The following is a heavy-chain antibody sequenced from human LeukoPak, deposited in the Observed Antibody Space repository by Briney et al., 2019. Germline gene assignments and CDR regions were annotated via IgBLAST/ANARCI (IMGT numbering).Heavy chain of an antibody. Sequence: SETLSLTCAVYGGAFSGYYWSWIRQPPGKGLEWIGEITHSGSTNYNPSLKSRVTLSVDTSKNQFSLRLSSVTAADTAVYYCARVASYGYQQQLVHYYYYYMDVWGKGTTVTVSS. CDR1: GGAFSGYY. V-gene: IGHV4-34*01. J-gene: IGHJ6*03. CDR2: ITHSGST. D-gene: IGHD5-18*01. CDR3: ARVASYGYQQQLVHYYYYYMDV.